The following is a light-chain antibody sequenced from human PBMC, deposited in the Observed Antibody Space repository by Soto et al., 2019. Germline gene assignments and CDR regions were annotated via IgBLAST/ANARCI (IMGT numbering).Light chain of an antibody. CDR3: QQYNSYSPYT. J-gene: IGKJ2*01. V-gene: IGKV1-5*01. CDR2: DAS. CDR1: QSISSW. Sequence: DIQMTQSPSTLSASVGDRVTITCRASQSISSWLAWYQQKPGKAPKLLIYDASSLESGVPSRFSGSGSGTEFTLTISSLQPDDFHTNYCQQYNSYSPYTFGQGTKLEIK.